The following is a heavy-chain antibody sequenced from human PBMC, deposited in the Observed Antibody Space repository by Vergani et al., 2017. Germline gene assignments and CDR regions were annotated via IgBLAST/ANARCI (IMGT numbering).Heavy chain of an antibody. CDR2: ISGSGGST. D-gene: IGHD2-2*02. Sequence: EVQLLESGGGLVQPGGSLRLSCAASGFTFSSYAMSWVRQAPGKGLEWVSAISGSGGSTYYADSVKGRFTISRDNSKNTLYLQMNSLRAEDTAVYYCAKDSQAVQLLLYPHFDYWGQGTLVTVSS. J-gene: IGHJ4*02. CDR3: AKDSQAVQLLLYPHFDY. V-gene: IGHV3-23*01. CDR1: GFTFSSYA.